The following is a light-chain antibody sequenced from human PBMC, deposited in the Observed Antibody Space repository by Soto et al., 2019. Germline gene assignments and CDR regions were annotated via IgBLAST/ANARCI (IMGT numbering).Light chain of an antibody. CDR3: CSYAGSRTHVL. V-gene: IGLV2-23*02. CDR2: EVS. Sequence: QSVLTQPASVSGSPGPSITISCIGTSSDVGSYNLVSWYQQHPGKAPKVLIYEVSERPSGVSNRFSGSKSGNTASLTISGLQAEDEAEYYCCSYAGSRTHVLFGGGTKVTVL. CDR1: SSDVGSYNL. J-gene: IGLJ2*01.